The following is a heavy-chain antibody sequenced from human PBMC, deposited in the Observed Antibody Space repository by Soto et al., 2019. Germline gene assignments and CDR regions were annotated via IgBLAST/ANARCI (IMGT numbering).Heavy chain of an antibody. J-gene: IGHJ4*02. V-gene: IGHV2-5*02. CDR2: IYWDDDK. CDR1: GFSLTTSGVG. Sequence: QITLKESGPTLVRPTQTLTLTCTFSGFSLTTSGVGVGWIRQPPGKALEWLAVIYWDDDKRYRSSLKSRLTSTTNHYKDLVVLTMTPMDPVDTATAYCVHYPYHGLGSYSFDYWGQGTLVTVSS. CDR3: VHYPYHGLGSYSFDY. D-gene: IGHD3-10*01.